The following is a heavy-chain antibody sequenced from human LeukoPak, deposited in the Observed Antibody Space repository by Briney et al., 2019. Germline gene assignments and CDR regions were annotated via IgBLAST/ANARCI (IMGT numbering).Heavy chain of an antibody. Sequence: GGSLRLSCAASGFTFSSFAMNWVRQAPGKGLEWVSAISDSGGTTYYADSVKGRFTTSRDNSKNTLYLQMNSLRAEDTAVYYCAKCYGDLLCPDSWGQGTLVTASS. CDR2: ISDSGGTT. CDR1: GFTFSSFA. V-gene: IGHV3-23*01. CDR3: AKCYGDLLCPDS. D-gene: IGHD1-26*01. J-gene: IGHJ4*02.